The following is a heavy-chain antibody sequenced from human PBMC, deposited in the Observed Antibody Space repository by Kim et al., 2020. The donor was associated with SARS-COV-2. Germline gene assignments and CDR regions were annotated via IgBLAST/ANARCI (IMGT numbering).Heavy chain of an antibody. CDR1: GGTFSSYA. CDR3: AREEVVIDSPNYFDY. D-gene: IGHD2-15*01. V-gene: IGHV1-69*13. J-gene: IGHJ4*02. CDR2: IIPIFGTA. Sequence: SVKVSCKASGGTFSSYAISWVRQAPGQGLEWMGGIIPIFGTANYAQKFQGRVTITADESTSTAYMELSSLRSEDTAVYYCAREEVVIDSPNYFDYWGQGTLVTVSS.